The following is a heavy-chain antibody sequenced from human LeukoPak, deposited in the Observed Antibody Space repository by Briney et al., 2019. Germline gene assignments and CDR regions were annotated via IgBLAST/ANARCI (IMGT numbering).Heavy chain of an antibody. D-gene: IGHD6-13*01. V-gene: IGHV3-53*01. Sequence: GGSLRLSCAASGFTVSSNYISWVRQAPGKGLEWVSIIYSGGSTYYANTLKGRFTISRDNAKNSLYLQMSGLTAEDTAIYYCARAIRATGTDYWGQGTLVTVSS. CDR2: IYSGGST. CDR3: ARAIRATGTDY. CDR1: GFTVSSNY. J-gene: IGHJ4*02.